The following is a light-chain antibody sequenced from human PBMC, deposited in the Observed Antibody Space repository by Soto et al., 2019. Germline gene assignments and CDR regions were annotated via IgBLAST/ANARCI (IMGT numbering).Light chain of an antibody. J-gene: IGKJ1*01. V-gene: IGKV1-12*01. CDR3: LQDYNSPPT. Sequence: DIQMTQSPSSVSASVGDRVTITCRASQGISSWLAWYHQKPGKAPNLLIYAASSLQSGVPSRFSGSGSGTDFTLTISSLQPEDCATYYCLQDYNSPPTFGPGTKVDIK. CDR2: AAS. CDR1: QGISSW.